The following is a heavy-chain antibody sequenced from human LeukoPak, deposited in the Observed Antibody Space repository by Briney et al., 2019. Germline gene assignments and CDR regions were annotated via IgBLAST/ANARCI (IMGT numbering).Heavy chain of an antibody. V-gene: IGHV4-38-2*02. CDR1: GYSISSAFY. CDR3: VRDGYYGSGSPGWFGP. CDR2: VFHRGTT. Sequence: PSETLSLTCTVSGYSISSAFYWGWIRVPPGKGLEWIGSVFHRGTTYYNSSLKSRVNISIDTSKNQFSLKLNSLTAEDTAMYYCVRDGYYGSGSPGWFGPWGPGTLVIVSA. J-gene: IGHJ5*02. D-gene: IGHD3-10*01.